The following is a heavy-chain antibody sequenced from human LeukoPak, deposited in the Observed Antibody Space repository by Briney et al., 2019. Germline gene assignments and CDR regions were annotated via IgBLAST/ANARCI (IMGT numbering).Heavy chain of an antibody. CDR1: GYTFTGYY. J-gene: IGHJ2*01. D-gene: IGHD3-22*01. Sequence: ASVKVSCKASGYTFTGYYMHWVRQAPGQGLEWMGWINPNNGGTNYAQKFQGRVTMTRDTSISTAYMELSRPRSDDTAVYYCARRYYDSSGYYYPWYFDLWGRGTLVTVSS. V-gene: IGHV1-2*02. CDR2: INPNNGGT. CDR3: ARRYYDSSGYYYPWYFDL.